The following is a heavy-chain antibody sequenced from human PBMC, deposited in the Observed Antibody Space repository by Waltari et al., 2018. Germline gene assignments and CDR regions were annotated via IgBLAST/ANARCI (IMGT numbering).Heavy chain of an antibody. CDR2: INAGKGNT. Sequence: QVQLVQSGAEVKKPGASVKVSCKASGYTFTSCAMHWVRQAPGQRLEWMGWINAGKGNTKYSQKFQSRVTITRDTAARTAYMELSSLRAEDTAVYYCARDRNGITMVRGVTRFPFDPWGQGTLVTGSS. D-gene: IGHD3-10*01. CDR1: GYTFTSCA. CDR3: ARDRNGITMVRGVTRFPFDP. J-gene: IGHJ5*02. V-gene: IGHV1-3*01.